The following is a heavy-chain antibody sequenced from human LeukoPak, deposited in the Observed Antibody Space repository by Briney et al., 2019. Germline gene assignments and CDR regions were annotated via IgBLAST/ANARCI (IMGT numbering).Heavy chain of an antibody. Sequence: GGSLRLSCAASGFTFSNAWMSWVRQAPGKGLEWVSAISGSGGSTYYADSVKGRFTISRDNSKNTLYLQMNSLRAEDTAVYYCAKAVSGGERPYGMDVWGQGTTVTVSS. CDR1: GFTFSNAW. CDR3: AKAVSGGERPYGMDV. J-gene: IGHJ6*02. V-gene: IGHV3-23*01. D-gene: IGHD2-15*01. CDR2: ISGSGGST.